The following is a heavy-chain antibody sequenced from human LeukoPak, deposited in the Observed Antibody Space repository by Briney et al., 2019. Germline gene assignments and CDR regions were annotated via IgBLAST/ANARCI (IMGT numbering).Heavy chain of an antibody. J-gene: IGHJ4*02. CDR1: GFIFSNYG. CDR2: IWYDGSNK. D-gene: IGHD6-13*01. CDR3: ARDRVAAASLIDY. Sequence: GGSLRLSCTASGFIFSNYGFHWVRQAPGKGLEWVAVIWYDGSNKYYADSVKGRFTISRDNSKNTLYLQMNSLRAEDTAVYYCARDRVAAASLIDYWGQGTLVTVSS. V-gene: IGHV3-33*01.